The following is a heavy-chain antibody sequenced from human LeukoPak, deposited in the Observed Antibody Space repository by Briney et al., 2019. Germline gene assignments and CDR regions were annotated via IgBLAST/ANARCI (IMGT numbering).Heavy chain of an antibody. J-gene: IGHJ6*03. D-gene: IGHD3-10*01. CDR3: ARRRLGPFYYYYMDV. Sequence: PSETLSLTCTVSGGSISSYYWSWIRQPPGKGLEWIGYIYYSGSTNYNPSLKSRVTISVDTSKNQFSLKLSSVTAADTAVYYCARRRLGPFYYYYMDVWGKGTTVTISS. CDR2: IYYSGST. V-gene: IGHV4-59*12. CDR1: GGSISSYY.